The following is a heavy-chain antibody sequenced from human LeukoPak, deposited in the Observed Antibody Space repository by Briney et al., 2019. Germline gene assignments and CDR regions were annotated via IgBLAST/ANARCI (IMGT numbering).Heavy chain of an antibody. J-gene: IGHJ6*03. D-gene: IGHD3-3*01. CDR3: AKDSMLDFWSASSTYYYYMDV. V-gene: IGHV3-23*01. Sequence: PGGSLRLSCAASGFGFNIYAMSWVRQAPRKGLEWVSAISGSGANTYSADSVRGRFTISRDNPKNTLYLQMNSLRAEDTAVYFCAKDSMLDFWSASSTYYYYMDVWGKGTTVTVSS. CDR1: GFGFNIYA. CDR2: ISGSGANT.